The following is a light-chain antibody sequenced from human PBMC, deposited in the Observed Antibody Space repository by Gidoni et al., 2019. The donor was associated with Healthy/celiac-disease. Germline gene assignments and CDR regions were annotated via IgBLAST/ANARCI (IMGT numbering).Light chain of an antibody. J-gene: IGKJ4*01. CDR3: QQYYSYLLT. CDR1: QGISSY. CDR2: AAS. V-gene: IGKV1-8*01. Sequence: AIRMTQSPSSFSASTGDRVTIPCRARQGISSYLAWYPQKPGKAPKLLIYAASTLQSGVPSRFSGSGAGTDFTLTISCLQSEDFATYYCQQYYSYLLTCGGGTKVEIK.